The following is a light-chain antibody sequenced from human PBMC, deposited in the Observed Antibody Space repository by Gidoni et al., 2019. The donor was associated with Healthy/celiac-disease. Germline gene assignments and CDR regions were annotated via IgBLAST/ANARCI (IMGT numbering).Light chain of an antibody. J-gene: IGLJ2*01. CDR3: SSYTSSSTPLV. V-gene: IGLV2-14*03. CDR1: SSDVGGSNY. CDR2: DVS. Sequence: QSDLTQPASVSGSPGQSITISCTGTSSDVGGSNYVSWYKQHPGKAPKLMIYDVSNRPSWVSNRFSGSKSGNTASLTISGLQAEDEADYYCSSYTSSSTPLVFGGGTKLTVL.